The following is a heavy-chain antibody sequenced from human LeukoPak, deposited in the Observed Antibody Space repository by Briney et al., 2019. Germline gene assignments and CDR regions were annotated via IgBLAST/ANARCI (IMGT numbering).Heavy chain of an antibody. D-gene: IGHD3-22*01. J-gene: IGHJ5*02. CDR2: MNPNSGNT. CDR1: GYTFASYD. Sequence: ASVKVSCKASGYTFASYDINWVRQATRQGLEWMGWMNPNSGNTGYAQKFQRRVTITMNTSISTAYMELSSLTSEDTAVYYCARGPYTHYDSSGDYYNWFDPWGQGTLVTVSS. CDR3: ARGPYTHYDSSGDYYNWFDP. V-gene: IGHV1-8*03.